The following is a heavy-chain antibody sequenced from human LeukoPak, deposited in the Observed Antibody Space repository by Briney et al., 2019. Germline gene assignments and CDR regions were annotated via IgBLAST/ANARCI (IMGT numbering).Heavy chain of an antibody. Sequence: SVRVSCKASGGTFSSYAISWMRQAPGQGLEWMGGIIPIFGTANYAQKFQGRVTITTDESTSTAYMELSILRSEDTAVYYCARLYWPIKLTSWGQGTLVTVSS. J-gene: IGHJ4*02. CDR2: IIPIFGTA. CDR3: ARLYWPIKLTS. CDR1: GGTFSSYA. V-gene: IGHV1-69*05. D-gene: IGHD2-15*01.